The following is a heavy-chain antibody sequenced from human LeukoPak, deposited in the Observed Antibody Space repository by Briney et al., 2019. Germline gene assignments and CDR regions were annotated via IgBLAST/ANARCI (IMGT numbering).Heavy chain of an antibody. J-gene: IGHJ4*01. D-gene: IGHD1-14*01. CDR3: AGGSGWITGD. Sequence: GGSLRLSYSASGFTFGSYWMNWVRQAPGKGPEWVANIKQDGSEINYVDSVKGRFIISRDNAKNSLYLQMNSLRVDDTAVYYCAGGSGWITGDWGHGTLVTVSS. CDR2: IKQDGSEI. V-gene: IGHV3-7*03. CDR1: GFTFGSYW.